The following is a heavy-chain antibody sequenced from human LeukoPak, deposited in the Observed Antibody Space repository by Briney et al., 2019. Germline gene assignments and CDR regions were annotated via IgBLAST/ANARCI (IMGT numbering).Heavy chain of an antibody. CDR3: ARDQGYYDRPDWVFDY. CDR1: GGSFSGYY. V-gene: IGHV4-34*01. J-gene: IGHJ4*02. Sequence: SETLSLTCAVYGGSFSGYYWSWIRQPPGKGLEWIGEINHSGSTNYNPSLKSRATISIDTSKNQFSLKLSSVTAADTAAYYCARDQGYYDRPDWVFDYWGQGTLVTVSS. D-gene: IGHD3-22*01. CDR2: INHSGST.